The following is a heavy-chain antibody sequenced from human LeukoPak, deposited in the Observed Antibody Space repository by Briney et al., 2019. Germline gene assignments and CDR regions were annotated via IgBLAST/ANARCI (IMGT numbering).Heavy chain of an antibody. Sequence: SETLSLTCNVSGVSISSSSYYWGWIRQPPGKGLEWIGSIYSSGSTYYNSSLKSRVTISIDTSKNQVSLKMSSVTAADTAVYYCAKSGGYGLIDYWGQGTLVTVSS. V-gene: IGHV4-39*01. CDR3: AKSGGYGLIDY. CDR1: GVSISSSSYY. D-gene: IGHD6-25*01. J-gene: IGHJ4*01. CDR2: IYSSGST.